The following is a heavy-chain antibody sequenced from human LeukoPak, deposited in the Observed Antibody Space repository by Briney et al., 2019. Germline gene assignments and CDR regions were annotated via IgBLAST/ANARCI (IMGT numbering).Heavy chain of an antibody. J-gene: IGHJ4*02. D-gene: IGHD6-13*01. CDR3: ARGVYIAAAQYGL. V-gene: IGHV4-59*01. CDR2: IYYSGAT. Sequence: SETLSLTCTVSGGSISSYYWSWIRQPPGKGLEWIGYIYYSGATNYNPSLKSRVTISVDTSKNQFSLKLSSVTAADTAVYYCARGVYIAAAQYGLWGQGTLVTVSS. CDR1: GGSISSYY.